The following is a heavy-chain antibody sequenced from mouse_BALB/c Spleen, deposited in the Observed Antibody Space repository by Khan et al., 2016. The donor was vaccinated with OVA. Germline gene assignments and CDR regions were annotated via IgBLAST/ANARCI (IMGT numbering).Heavy chain of an antibody. CDR3: ARISGGDFDY. CDR2: IRYSGNT. V-gene: IGHV3-2*02. CDR1: GYSITSDYA. J-gene: IGHJ2*01. Sequence: EVQLVESGPGLVKPSQSLSFTCTVTGYSITSDYAWNWIRQFPGNELEWMGFIRYSGNTNYNPSLKSRISITRDTSENQFFLQLNSVTTEDTATYYCARISGGDFDYWGQGTTLTVSS. D-gene: IGHD4-1*01.